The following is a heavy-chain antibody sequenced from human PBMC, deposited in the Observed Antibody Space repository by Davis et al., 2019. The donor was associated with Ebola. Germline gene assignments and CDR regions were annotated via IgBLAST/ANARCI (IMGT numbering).Heavy chain of an antibody. CDR2: IYYSGST. J-gene: IGHJ3*02. CDR3: ARHPWGYDILTGYYRNDAFDI. D-gene: IGHD3-9*01. CDR1: GGSISSYY. Sequence: SETLSLTCTVSGGSISSYYWSWIRQPPGKGLEWIGYIYYSGSTNYNPSLKSRVTISVDKSKNQFSLKLSSVTAADTAVYYCARHPWGYDILTGYYRNDAFDIWGQGTMVTVSS. V-gene: IGHV4-59*08.